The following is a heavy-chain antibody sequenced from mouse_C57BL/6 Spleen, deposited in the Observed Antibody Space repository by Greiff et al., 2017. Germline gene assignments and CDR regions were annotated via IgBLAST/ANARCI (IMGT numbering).Heavy chain of an antibody. CDR2: ISYDGSN. CDR1: GYSITSGYY. Sequence: EVQRVESGPGLVKPSQSLSLTCSVTGYSITSGYYWNWIRQFPGNKLEWMGYISYDGSNNYNPSLKNRISITRDTSKNQFFLKLNSVTTEDTATYYCARQSSYWGQGTLVTVSA. J-gene: IGHJ3*01. D-gene: IGHD1-1*01. CDR3: ARQSSY. V-gene: IGHV3-6*01.